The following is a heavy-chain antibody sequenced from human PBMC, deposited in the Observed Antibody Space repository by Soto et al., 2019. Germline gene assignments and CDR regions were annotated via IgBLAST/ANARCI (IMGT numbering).Heavy chain of an antibody. CDR3: AGYTRGSDPLYDTNWFDH. J-gene: IGHJ5*02. D-gene: IGHD3-9*01. V-gene: IGHV4-30-4*01. CDR1: GGSISSGDFY. Sequence: PSETLSLTCTVSGGSISSGDFYWSWIRQPPGKGLGWIGYIYYTGNTYYNPSRKSRVAMSIDTSKNQFSLKLNSVTAADTAVYYCAGYTRGSDPLYDTNWFDHWGQVTLVT. CDR2: IYYTGNT.